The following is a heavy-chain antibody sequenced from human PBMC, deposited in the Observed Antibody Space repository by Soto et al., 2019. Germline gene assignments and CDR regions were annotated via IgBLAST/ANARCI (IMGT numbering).Heavy chain of an antibody. D-gene: IGHD1-26*01. J-gene: IGHJ3*02. CDR2: IYYSGSS. V-gene: IGHV4-59*01. Sequence: QVQLQESGPGLVKPSETLSLTCTVSGGSISSYYWNWIRQAPGKGLEWIGYIYYSGSSNYNPSLQSRVTMSLDTSKNQFSLKLSSVTAADTAVYYCARLYSGAYWGAFDIWGQGTMVSVSS. CDR1: GGSISSYY. CDR3: ARLYSGAYWGAFDI.